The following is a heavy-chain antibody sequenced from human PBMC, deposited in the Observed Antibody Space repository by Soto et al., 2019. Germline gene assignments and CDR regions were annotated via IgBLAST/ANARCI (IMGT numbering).Heavy chain of an antibody. V-gene: IGHV3-30-3*01. CDR2: ISYDGSNK. J-gene: IGHJ4*02. Sequence: QVQLVESGGGVVQPGRSLRLSCAASGFTFSSYAMHWVRQAPGKGLEWVAVISYDGSNKYYADSVKGRFTISRDNSKNTLYLQMNGLRAEDTAVYYCARALYYDILTGYDGMPVVDSWGQGTLVTVSS. D-gene: IGHD3-9*01. CDR3: ARALYYDILTGYDGMPVVDS. CDR1: GFTFSSYA.